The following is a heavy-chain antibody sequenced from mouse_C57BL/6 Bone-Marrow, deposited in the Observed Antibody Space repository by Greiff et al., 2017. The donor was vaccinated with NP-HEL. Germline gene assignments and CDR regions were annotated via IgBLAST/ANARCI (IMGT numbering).Heavy chain of an antibody. V-gene: IGHV1-76*01. D-gene: IGHD3-2*02. CDR1: GYTFTDYY. Sequence: VQVVESGAELVRPGASVKLSCKASGYTFTDYYINWVKQRPGQGLEWIARIYPGSGNTYYNEKFKGKATLTAEKSSSTAYMQLSSLTSEDSAVYFCARSRRQLRLRDAYWGQGTLVTVSA. J-gene: IGHJ3*01. CDR3: ARSRRQLRLRDAY. CDR2: IYPGSGNT.